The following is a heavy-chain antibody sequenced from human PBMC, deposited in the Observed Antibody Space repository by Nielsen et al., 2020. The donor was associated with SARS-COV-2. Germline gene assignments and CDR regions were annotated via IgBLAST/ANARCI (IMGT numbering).Heavy chain of an antibody. Sequence: SVKVSCKASGGTFISYAISWVRQAPGQGLEWMGGIIPIFGTANYAQKFQGRVTITADKSTSTAYMELSSLRSEDTAVYYCAREYGGAVYCSGGSCYVSWGQGTLVTVSS. CDR2: IIPIFGTA. V-gene: IGHV1-69*06. D-gene: IGHD2-15*01. J-gene: IGHJ4*02. CDR1: GGTFISYA. CDR3: AREYGGAVYCSGGSCYVS.